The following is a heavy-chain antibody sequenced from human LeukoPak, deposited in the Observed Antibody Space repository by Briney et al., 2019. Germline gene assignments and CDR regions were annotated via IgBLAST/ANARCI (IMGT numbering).Heavy chain of an antibody. D-gene: IGHD2-15*01. Sequence: GASVKVSCKASGGTFSSYAISWVRQAPGQGLEWMGGIIPIFGTANYAQKFQGRVTITADESTSTAYMELSSLRSEDTAVYYCARLSYVVVAANMIDYWGQGTLVTVSS. CDR3: ARLSYVVVAANMIDY. CDR1: GGTFSSYA. V-gene: IGHV1-69*13. CDR2: IIPIFGTA. J-gene: IGHJ4*02.